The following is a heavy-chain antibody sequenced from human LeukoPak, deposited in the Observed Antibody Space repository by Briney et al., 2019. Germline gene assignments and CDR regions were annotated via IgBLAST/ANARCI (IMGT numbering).Heavy chain of an antibody. J-gene: IGHJ4*02. CDR3: ARDREIFGVVITLDY. Sequence: GGSLRLSCTASGFTFSSYSMTWVRQAPGKGLEWVSSISSSSSYIHYADSVKGRFTISRDNAKNSLYLQMNSLRAEDTAVYYCARDREIFGVVITLDYWGQGTLVTVSS. CDR1: GFTFSSYS. D-gene: IGHD3-3*01. V-gene: IGHV3-21*01. CDR2: ISSSSSYI.